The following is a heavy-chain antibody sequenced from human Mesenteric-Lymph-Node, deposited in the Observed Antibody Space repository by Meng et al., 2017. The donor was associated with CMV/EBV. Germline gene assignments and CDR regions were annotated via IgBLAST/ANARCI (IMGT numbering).Heavy chain of an antibody. D-gene: IGHD3-16*01. J-gene: IGHJ4*02. Sequence: SETLSLTCAVYGGSFSDYYWSWIRQPPGEGLEWIGEVNHSGSTNYNSSLKSRVTISVDTSKNQFSLKLSSVTAADTAVYYCVRGHPTYALLRLDYWGQGALVTVSS. V-gene: IGHV4-34*01. CDR1: GGSFSDYY. CDR2: VNHSGST. CDR3: VRGHPTYALLRLDY.